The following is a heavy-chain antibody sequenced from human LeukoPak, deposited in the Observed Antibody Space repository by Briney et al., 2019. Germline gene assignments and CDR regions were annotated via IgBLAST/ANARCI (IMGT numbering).Heavy chain of an antibody. CDR3: ARDPPHYDFWSGYYVDY. V-gene: IGHV3-11*04. Sequence: GGSLRLSCAASGFPFSDYYMSWIRQAPGKGLEWVSYISSSGSTIYYADSVKGRFTISRDNAKNSLYLQMNSLRAEDTAVYYCARDPPHYDFWSGYYVDYWGQGTLVTVPS. J-gene: IGHJ4*02. D-gene: IGHD3-3*01. CDR1: GFPFSDYY. CDR2: ISSSGSTI.